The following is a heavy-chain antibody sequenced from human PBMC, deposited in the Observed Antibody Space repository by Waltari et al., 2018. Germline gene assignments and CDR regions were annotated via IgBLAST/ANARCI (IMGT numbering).Heavy chain of an antibody. CDR2: IRYDGSNK. J-gene: IGHJ6*03. Sequence: QVQLVESGGGVVQPGGSLRLSCAASGFTFSSYGMHWVRQAPGKGLEWVAFIRYDGSNKYYADAVKGRFTISRDNSKNTLYLQMNSLRAEDTAVYYCAKPPTTTVTTRGYYYYYMDVWGKGTTVTVSS. CDR3: AKPPTTTVTTRGYYYYYMDV. V-gene: IGHV3-30*02. CDR1: GFTFSSYG. D-gene: IGHD4-17*01.